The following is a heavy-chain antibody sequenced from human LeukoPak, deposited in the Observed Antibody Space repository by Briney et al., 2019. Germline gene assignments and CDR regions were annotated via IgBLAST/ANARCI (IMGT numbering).Heavy chain of an antibody. V-gene: IGHV3-23*01. CDR3: AKDSKYNWNDAFDWFDP. J-gene: IGHJ5*02. Sequence: GGSLRLSCAASGFTFSSYAMSWVRQAPGKGLEWVSAISGSGGSTYYADSVKGRFTISRDNSKNTLYLQMNSLRAEDTAVYYCAKDSKYNWNDAFDWFDPWGQGTRVTVSS. D-gene: IGHD1-20*01. CDR2: ISGSGGST. CDR1: GFTFSSYA.